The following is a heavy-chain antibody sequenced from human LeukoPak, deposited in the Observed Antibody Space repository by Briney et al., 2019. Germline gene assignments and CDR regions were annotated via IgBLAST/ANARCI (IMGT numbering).Heavy chain of an antibody. J-gene: IGHJ6*02. CDR3: ARVGHNVGHYYGMDV. CDR2: INHSGST. Sequence: PSETLSLTCAVSGGSFSDYYWSWIRQPPGKGLEWIGEINHSGSTNYNPSLESRVTISIDTSENQFSLRLSSVTAADTAVYYCARVGHNVGHYYGMDVWGQGTTVTVSS. V-gene: IGHV4-34*01. D-gene: IGHD1-14*01. CDR1: GGSFSDYY.